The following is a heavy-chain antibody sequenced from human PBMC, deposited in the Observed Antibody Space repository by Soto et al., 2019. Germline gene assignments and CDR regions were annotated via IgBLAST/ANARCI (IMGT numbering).Heavy chain of an antibody. D-gene: IGHD1-1*01. J-gene: IGHJ4*02. V-gene: IGHV3-21*06. CDR2: ISSTTNYI. Sequence: GGSLRLSCAASGFTFTMYSMNLVRQSPGKGLEWVSSISSTTNYIYYGDSMKGRFTISRDNAKNSLYLEMNTLRAEDTAVYYCARESEDPNSNSDYWGQGTLVTVSS. CDR3: ARESEDPNSNSDY. CDR1: GFTFTMYS.